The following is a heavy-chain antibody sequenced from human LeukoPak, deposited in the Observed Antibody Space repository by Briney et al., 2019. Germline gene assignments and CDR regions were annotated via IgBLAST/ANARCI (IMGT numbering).Heavy chain of an antibody. V-gene: IGHV4-39*01. CDR3: ARLPFLWFGEPMRGYFDY. J-gene: IGHJ4*02. D-gene: IGHD3-10*01. CDR2: ILYNGST. CDR1: GGSISSSNYY. Sequence: PSETLSLTCTVSGGSISSSNYYWGWIRQPPGKGLEWIGSILYNGSTSHNPSLKSRVTISVDTSKNQFSLKLSSVTAADTAVYYCARLPFLWFGEPMRGYFDYWGQGTLVTVSS.